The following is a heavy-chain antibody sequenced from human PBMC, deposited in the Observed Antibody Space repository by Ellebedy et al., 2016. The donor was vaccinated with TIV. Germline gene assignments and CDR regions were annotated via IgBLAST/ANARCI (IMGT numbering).Heavy chain of an antibody. CDR3: AKEGPHRGDRELDH. CDR2: ISATGGRT. D-gene: IGHD2-21*02. Sequence: PGGSLRLSCAASGFTFSDYAMNWVRQAPGKGLEWVSVISATGGRTFYGGSVKGRFTISRDNSKNTLFLQMITLTADDTAVYYCAKEGPHRGDRELDHWGQGTLVTVSS. V-gene: IGHV3-23*01. CDR1: GFTFSDYA. J-gene: IGHJ4*02.